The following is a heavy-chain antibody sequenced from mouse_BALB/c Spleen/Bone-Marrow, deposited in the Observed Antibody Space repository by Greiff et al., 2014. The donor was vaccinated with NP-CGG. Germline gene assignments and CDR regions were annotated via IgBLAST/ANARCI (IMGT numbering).Heavy chain of an antibody. J-gene: IGHJ4*01. CDR3: ARGGQLGAMDY. V-gene: IGHV5-4*02. CDR2: ISDGGSYT. D-gene: IGHD3-2*01. CDR1: GFTFSDYY. Sequence: DVHLVESGGGLVKPGGSLKLSCAASGFTFSDYYMYWVRQTPEKRLEWVATISDGGSYTYYPDSVKGQFTISRDNAKNNLYLQMSSLKSEDTAMYYCARGGQLGAMDYWGQGTSVTVSS.